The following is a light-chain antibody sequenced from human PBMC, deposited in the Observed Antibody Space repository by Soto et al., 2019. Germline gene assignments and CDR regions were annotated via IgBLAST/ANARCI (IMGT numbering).Light chain of an antibody. CDR3: ISFTTSSSYV. V-gene: IGLV2-14*01. CDR1: SSDVGNYNY. Sequence: QSALTQPASVSGSPGQSITISCTGTSSDVGNYNYVSWYQQHPGKAPKRMIYDVSNRPSGVSNRFSGSKSGNTASLTISGLQVEDEADYYCISFTTSSSYVFGTGTKLTVL. J-gene: IGLJ1*01. CDR2: DVS.